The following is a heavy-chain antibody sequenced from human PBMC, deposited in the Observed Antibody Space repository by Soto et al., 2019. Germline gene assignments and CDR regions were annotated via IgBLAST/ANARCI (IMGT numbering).Heavy chain of an antibody. V-gene: IGHV1-69*12. D-gene: IGHD3-22*01. CDR3: ARLADYYDSSGYYSYYFDY. CDR1: GGTFSSYA. Sequence: QVQLVQSGAEVKKPGSSVKVSCKASGGTFSSYAISWVRQAPGQGLEWMGGIIPIFGTANYAQKFQGRVTITADESTSTAYMELSSLRSEDTAVYYCARLADYYDSSGYYSYYFDYWGQGTLVTVSS. CDR2: IIPIFGTA. J-gene: IGHJ4*02.